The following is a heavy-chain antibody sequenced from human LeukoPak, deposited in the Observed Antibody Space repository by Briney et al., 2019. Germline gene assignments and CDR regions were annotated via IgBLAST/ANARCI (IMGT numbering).Heavy chain of an antibody. CDR1: GYTLSELS. D-gene: IGHD3-22*01. CDR2: EDGEA. CDR3: ASIDLDS. J-gene: IGHJ4*02. V-gene: IGHV1-24*01. Sequence: ASVKVSCKVSGYTLSELSIHWVRQAPGKGLEWMGGEDGEAIYAQKFQGRVTMTEDTSTDTACMDLSSLISEDTAVYYCASIDLDSWGQGTLVTVSS.